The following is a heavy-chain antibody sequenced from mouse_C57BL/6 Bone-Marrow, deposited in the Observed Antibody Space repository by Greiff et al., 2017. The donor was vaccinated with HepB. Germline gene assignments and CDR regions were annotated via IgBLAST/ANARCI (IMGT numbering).Heavy chain of an antibody. J-gene: IGHJ2*01. D-gene: IGHD3-2*02. CDR1: GFNFTDYY. CDR3: TRASLRL. CDR2: IDPEDGDT. V-gene: IGHV14-1*01. Sequence: VQLKQSGAELVRPGASVKLSCTASGFNFTDYYMHWVKQRPEQGLEWIGSIDPEDGDTEYAPKFKGKATLTVDTSSNTAYLQLSSLTSEDTTVDYCTRASLRLWGKGTTRTVSS.